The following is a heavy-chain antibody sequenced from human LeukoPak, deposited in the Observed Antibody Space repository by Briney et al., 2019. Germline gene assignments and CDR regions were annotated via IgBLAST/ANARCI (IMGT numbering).Heavy chain of an antibody. D-gene: IGHD3-3*01. CDR1: GFTFSSYA. Sequence: GGSLRLSCAASGFTFSSYAMSWVRQAPGKGLEWVSAISGNGGNTYYADSLKGRFTISRDNSKNTLYLQMNSLRAEDTAVYYCAKGSGDFNYYYQYMDVWGKGTTVTVSS. V-gene: IGHV3-23*01. CDR3: AKGSGDFNYYYQYMDV. J-gene: IGHJ6*03. CDR2: ISGNGGNT.